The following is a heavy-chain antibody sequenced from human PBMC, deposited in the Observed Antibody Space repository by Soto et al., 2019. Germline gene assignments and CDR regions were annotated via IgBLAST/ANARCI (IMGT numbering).Heavy chain of an antibody. CDR1: GYTFTSYG. V-gene: IGHV1-18*01. CDR3: ASFFNSGSYPTYYYYGMDV. CDR2: ISAYNGNT. D-gene: IGHD1-26*01. J-gene: IGHJ6*02. Sequence: QVQLVQSGAEVKKPGASVKVSCKASGYTFTSYGISWVRQAPGQGLERMGWISAYNGNTNYAQRLQGRVTMTTDASTSAAYMELRSLRSDDTAVYYCASFFNSGSYPTYYYYGMDVWGQGTTVTVSS.